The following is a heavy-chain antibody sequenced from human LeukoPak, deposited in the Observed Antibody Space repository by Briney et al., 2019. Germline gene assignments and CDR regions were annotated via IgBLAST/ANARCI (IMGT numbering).Heavy chain of an antibody. Sequence: SETLSLTCTVSGDSISSRDYYWGWIRQPPGKGLEWIASIYYSGTTHYNPSHQSRVTMSVDTSKNRFSLKLSSVTAADTAVYYCARVNTQGVPSPWGQGILVTVSS. V-gene: IGHV4-39*01. CDR3: ARVNTQGVPSP. CDR1: GDSISSRDYY. CDR2: IYYSGTT. J-gene: IGHJ5*02. D-gene: IGHD2-15*01.